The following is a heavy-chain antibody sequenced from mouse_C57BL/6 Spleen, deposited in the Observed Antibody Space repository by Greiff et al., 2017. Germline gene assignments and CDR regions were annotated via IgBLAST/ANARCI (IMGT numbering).Heavy chain of an antibody. J-gene: IGHJ4*01. CDR2: IDPSDSYT. D-gene: IGHD1-1*01. CDR1: GYTFTSYW. Sequence: QVHVKQPGAELVRPGTSVKLSCKASGYTFTSYWMHWVKQRPGQGLEWIGVIDPSDSYTNYNQKFKGKATLTVDTSSSTAYMQLSSLTSEDSAVYYCARSLYYGSSQGYAMDYWGQGTSVTVSS. V-gene: IGHV1-59*01. CDR3: ARSLYYGSSQGYAMDY.